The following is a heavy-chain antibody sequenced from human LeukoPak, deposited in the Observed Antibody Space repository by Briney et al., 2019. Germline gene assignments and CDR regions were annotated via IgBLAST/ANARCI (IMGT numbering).Heavy chain of an antibody. Sequence: ASVKVSCKASGYTFTSYDINWVRQATGQGLEWMGWMNPNNGNTNYAQKLQGRVTMTADTSTSTAYMELRSLRSDDTAVYYCARDKGGIVGATMYYFDYWGQGTLVTVSS. J-gene: IGHJ4*02. CDR3: ARDKGGIVGATMYYFDY. V-gene: IGHV1-18*01. D-gene: IGHD1-26*01. CDR2: MNPNNGNT. CDR1: GYTFTSYD.